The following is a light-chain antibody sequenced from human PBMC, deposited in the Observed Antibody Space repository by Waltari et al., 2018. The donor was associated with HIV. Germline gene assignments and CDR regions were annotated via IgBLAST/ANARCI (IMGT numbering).Light chain of an antibody. CDR2: RNN. CDR1: SSNIGSNY. Sequence: QSVLTQPPSASGTPGQRVTISCSGSSSNIGSNYVYWYQQLPGTAPKLLIYRNNWRPAGFPDRFSGSKSGTSASLAISGLRSEDEADYYCAAWDDSLSGVVIGGGTKLTVL. CDR3: AAWDDSLSGVV. V-gene: IGLV1-47*01. J-gene: IGLJ2*01.